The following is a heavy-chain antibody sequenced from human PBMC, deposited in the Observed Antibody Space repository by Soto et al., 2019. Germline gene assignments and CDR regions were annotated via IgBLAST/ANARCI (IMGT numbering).Heavy chain of an antibody. D-gene: IGHD3-10*01. CDR1: GGTFSSYA. V-gene: IGHV1-69*06. CDR2: IIPIFGTA. CDR3: ARDSLWFGELFPSYYYGMDV. Sequence: QVQLVQSGAEVKKPGSSVKVSCKASGGTFSSYAISWVRQAPGQGLEWMGGIIPIFGTANYAQKFQGRVTIPADKTTSPAYMERSSLRSEDTAVYYCARDSLWFGELFPSYYYGMDVLGQGTTVTVSS. J-gene: IGHJ6*02.